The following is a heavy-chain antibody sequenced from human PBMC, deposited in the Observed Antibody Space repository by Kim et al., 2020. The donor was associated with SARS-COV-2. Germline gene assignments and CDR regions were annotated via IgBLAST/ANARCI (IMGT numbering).Heavy chain of an antibody. V-gene: IGHV3-33*06. D-gene: IGHD3-10*01. Sequence: GGSLRLSCAASGFTFSSYGMHWVRQAPGKGLEWVAVIWYDGSNKYYADSVKGRFTISRDNSKNTLYLQMNSLRAEDTAVYYCAKDPGVWFGDDAFDILGQGTMVTVSS. J-gene: IGHJ3*02. CDR3: AKDPGVWFGDDAFDI. CDR1: GFTFSSYG. CDR2: IWYDGSNK.